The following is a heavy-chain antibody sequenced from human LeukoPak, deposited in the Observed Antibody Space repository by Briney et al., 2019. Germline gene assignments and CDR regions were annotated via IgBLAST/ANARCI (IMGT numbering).Heavy chain of an antibody. CDR2: FDPEGGKT. D-gene: IGHD6-13*01. Sequence: ASVKVSCKVSGYILSEISMHWVRQVPGKGLEWMGGFDPEGGKTVYAEKFQGGVSMTEDTSTDTAYMELRSLRSEDTAVYCCARGDSLSFLDAFDMWGQGTVVTVSS. CDR1: GYILSEIS. V-gene: IGHV1-24*01. CDR3: ARGDSLSFLDAFDM. J-gene: IGHJ3*02.